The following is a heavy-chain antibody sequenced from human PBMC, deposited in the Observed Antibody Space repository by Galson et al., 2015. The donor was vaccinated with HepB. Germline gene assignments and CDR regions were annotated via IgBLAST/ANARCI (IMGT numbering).Heavy chain of an antibody. D-gene: IGHD4-17*01. Sequence: SLRLSCACSTFTFSAYAMSWVRQAPGKGQEWVSGISGTGGSTYYADSVQGRFTISRDNSKNTLFLQMISLRAEDTAVYYCAKNAPYGDYVYAFDSWGQGTLVTVSS. V-gene: IGHV3-23*01. CDR2: ISGTGGST. J-gene: IGHJ4*02. CDR3: AKNAPYGDYVYAFDS. CDR1: TFTFSAYA.